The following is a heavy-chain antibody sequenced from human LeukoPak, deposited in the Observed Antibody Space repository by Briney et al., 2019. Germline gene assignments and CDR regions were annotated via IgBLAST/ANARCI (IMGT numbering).Heavy chain of an antibody. CDR1: GGSISSSSYY. CDR3: AYEYYYGSGYYFDY. D-gene: IGHD3-10*01. J-gene: IGHJ4*02. Sequence: SETLSLTCTVSGGSISSSSYYWSWIRQPAGKGLEWIGRIYTSGSTNYNPSLKSRVTMSVDTSKNQFSLKLSSVTAADTAVYYCAYEYYYGSGYYFDYWGQGTLVTVSS. CDR2: IYTSGST. V-gene: IGHV4-61*02.